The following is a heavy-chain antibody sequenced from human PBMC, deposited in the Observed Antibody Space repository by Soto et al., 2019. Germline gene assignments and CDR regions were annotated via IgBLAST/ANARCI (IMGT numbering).Heavy chain of an antibody. D-gene: IGHD3-16*01. CDR2: TSYDGSNN. Sequence: QVQLVESGGGVVQPGTSLRLSCVGSGFTFRSYVIHWVRQAPGKGLEWVALTSYDGSNNFYGDSVKGRFTIYRDNSRNTVELQMDSLRFEDTALYYCARWGTTGGLDVWGQGTLVSVSS. CDR3: ARWGTTGGLDV. J-gene: IGHJ4*02. CDR1: GFTFRSYV. V-gene: IGHV3-33*05.